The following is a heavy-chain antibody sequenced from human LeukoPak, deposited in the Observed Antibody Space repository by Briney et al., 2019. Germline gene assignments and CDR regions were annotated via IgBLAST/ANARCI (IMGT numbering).Heavy chain of an antibody. Sequence: GGSLRLSCAASGFAFSSYAMSWVRQAPGKGLEWVSAISGSGGSTYYADSVKGRFTISRDNSKNTLYLQMNSLRAEDTAVYYCAKDCSAVTTAFDYWGQGTLVTISS. D-gene: IGHD4-11*01. CDR2: ISGSGGST. V-gene: IGHV3-23*01. J-gene: IGHJ4*02. CDR3: AKDCSAVTTAFDY. CDR1: GFAFSSYA.